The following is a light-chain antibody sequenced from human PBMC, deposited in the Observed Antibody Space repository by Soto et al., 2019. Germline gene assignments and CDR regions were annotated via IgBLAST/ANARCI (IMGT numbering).Light chain of an antibody. J-gene: IGKJ2*01. V-gene: IGKV3-15*01. Sequence: EIVMTQSPATLSVSPGERATLSCRASQSVRNNLACYQQKPGQAPRLLIYGASTRATGIPARFSGSVSGTEFTLTISRLQSEDFTVYYCQQYNNWPPFTFGQGTKLEIK. CDR1: QSVRNN. CDR3: QQYNNWPPFT. CDR2: GAS.